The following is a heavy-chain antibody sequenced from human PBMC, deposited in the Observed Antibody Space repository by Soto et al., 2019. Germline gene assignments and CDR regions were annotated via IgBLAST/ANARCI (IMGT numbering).Heavy chain of an antibody. CDR2: INSDGSST. Sequence: GGSLRLSCVASGFTFDDYSMHWVRQAPGKGLVWVSRINSDGSSTSYADSVKGRFTISRDNAKNSLYLQMNSLRDEDTAVYYCARDSGHSSGSTDYCCQGPLVTVS. D-gene: IGHD5-18*01. CDR3: ARDSGHSSGSTDY. J-gene: IGHJ4*02. CDR1: GFTFDDYS. V-gene: IGHV3-74*01.